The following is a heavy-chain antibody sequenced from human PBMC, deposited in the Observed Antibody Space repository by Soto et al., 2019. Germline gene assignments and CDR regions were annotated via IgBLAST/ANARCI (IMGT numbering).Heavy chain of an antibody. D-gene: IGHD6-13*01. J-gene: IGHJ5*01. CDR3: ERGSLCVGSAGAVAWFAS. CDR1: DGSFRGYY. Sequence: PATLPLTCAVSDGSFRGYYWSWIRQPPGKGLEWIGEINHVGNTNYNPSLKSRVTISVDPSKKQFSLNLSSVTAADTAVYYCERGSLCVGSAGAVAWFASCGQGTMVIVAS. CDR2: INHVGNT. V-gene: IGHV4-34*01.